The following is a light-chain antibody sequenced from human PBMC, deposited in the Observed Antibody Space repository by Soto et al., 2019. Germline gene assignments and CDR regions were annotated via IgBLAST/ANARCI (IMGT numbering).Light chain of an antibody. CDR3: QLYGSSPPVT. CDR1: QSGSSSY. V-gene: IGKV3-20*01. Sequence: ESVLTQSPGTLSLSPGERATLSCRASQSGSSSYLAWYQQKPGQAPRLLIYGASSRATGIPDRFSGSGSGTDFTLTIIRLEPEDFVVYYCQLYGSSPPVTFGPGTKVEIK. J-gene: IGKJ3*01. CDR2: GAS.